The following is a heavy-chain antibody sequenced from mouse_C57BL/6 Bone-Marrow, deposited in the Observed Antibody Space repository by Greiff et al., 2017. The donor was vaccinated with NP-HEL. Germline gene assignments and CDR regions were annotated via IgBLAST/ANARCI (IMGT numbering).Heavy chain of an antibody. J-gene: IGHJ3*01. CDR1: GFTFSDYY. CDR3: ARDLGFAY. V-gene: IGHV5-16*01. Sequence: EVQVVESEGGLVQPGSSMKLSCTASGFTFSDYYMAWVRQVPEKGLEWVANINYDGSSTYYLDSLKSRFIISRDNAKNILYLQMSSLKSEDTATYYCARDLGFAYWGQGTLVTVSA. CDR2: INYDGSST.